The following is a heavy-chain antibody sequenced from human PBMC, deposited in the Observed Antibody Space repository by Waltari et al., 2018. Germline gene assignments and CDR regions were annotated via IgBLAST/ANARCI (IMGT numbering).Heavy chain of an antibody. V-gene: IGHV4-39*07. CDR2: IYYSGST. CDR3: AFEDFWSGYPNMDV. Sequence: QLQLPESGPGLVKPSETLSLTCTVSGGSISSSSYYWGWIRQPPGKGLEWIGSIYYSGSTYYNPSLKSRVTISVDTSKNQFSLKLSSVTAADTAVYYCAFEDFWSGYPNMDVWGKGTTVTISS. CDR1: GGSISSSSYY. J-gene: IGHJ6*03. D-gene: IGHD3-3*01.